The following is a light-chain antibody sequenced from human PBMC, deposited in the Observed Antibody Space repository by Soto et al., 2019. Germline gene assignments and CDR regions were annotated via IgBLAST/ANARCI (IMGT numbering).Light chain of an antibody. Sequence: IQMTRSPSSLWTSVGDRITIACRASQSISSYLNWYQQKSGKDPKILIYDASNLETGVPSRFSGSGSGTDFNFTLRRLHTEDSATYEGQQYDNLTLTVSPGTKLDIK. CDR2: DAS. J-gene: IGKJ5*01. CDR1: QSISSY. V-gene: IGKV1-33*01. CDR3: QQYDNLTLT.